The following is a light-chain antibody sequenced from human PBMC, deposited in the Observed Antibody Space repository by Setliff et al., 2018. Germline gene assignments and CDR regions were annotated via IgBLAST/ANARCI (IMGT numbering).Light chain of an antibody. CDR2: GST. J-gene: IGLJ1*01. CDR1: SSNIGAGYD. V-gene: IGLV1-40*01. CDR3: QSYDSSLSGYG. Sequence: QSVLTQPPSVSGAPGQRVTISCTGSSSNIGAGYDVHWYQQLPGTAPKLLIYGSTNRPSGVPDRFSGSKSGTSASLAITGLQAEDEADYYCQSYDSSLSGYGFGTGTKGTVL.